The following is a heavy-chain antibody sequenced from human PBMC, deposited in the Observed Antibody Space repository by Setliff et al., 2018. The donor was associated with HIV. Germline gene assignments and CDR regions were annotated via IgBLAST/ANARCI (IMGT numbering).Heavy chain of an antibody. CDR3: ARTRSGGSSVYYYYYMDV. CDR2: IISILGTP. D-gene: IGHD2-15*01. V-gene: IGHV1-69*04. Sequence: ASVKVSCKASGGTFSAYAVNWVRQAPGQGLEWMGRIISILGTPNYSHKFQGRLTITWNTSISTAYMELGSLGFDDTAVYFCARTRSGGSSVYYYYYMDVWGQGTAVTVSS. J-gene: IGHJ6*03. CDR1: GGTFSAYA.